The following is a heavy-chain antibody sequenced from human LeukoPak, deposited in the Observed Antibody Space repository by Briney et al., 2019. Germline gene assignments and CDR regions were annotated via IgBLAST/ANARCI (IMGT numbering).Heavy chain of an antibody. J-gene: IGHJ3*02. CDR2: IYHSGST. CDR1: GFTFDDYA. CDR3: ARGTAFDI. Sequence: LRLSCAASGFTFDDYAMHWVRQPPGKGLEWIGYIYHSGSTYYNPSLKSRVTISVDRSKNQFSLKLSSVTAADTAVYYCARGTAFDIWGQGTMVTVSS. V-gene: IGHV4-30-2*01.